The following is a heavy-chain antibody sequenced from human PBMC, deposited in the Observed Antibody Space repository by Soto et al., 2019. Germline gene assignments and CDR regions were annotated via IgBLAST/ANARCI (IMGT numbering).Heavy chain of an antibody. CDR3: ARTLFLQADDGIRYARSVSAFLLNLSSDL. CDR1: KG. V-gene: IGHV2-26*01. D-gene: IGHD3-16*01. J-gene: IGHJ2*01. CDR2: IFSNDEK. Sequence: KGVSWIRQPPGKALEWLAHIFSNDEKSYGTSLKSRLTISKDTSKSQVVLTMTNMDPVDTATYYCARTLFLQADDGIRYARSVSAFLLNLSSDL.